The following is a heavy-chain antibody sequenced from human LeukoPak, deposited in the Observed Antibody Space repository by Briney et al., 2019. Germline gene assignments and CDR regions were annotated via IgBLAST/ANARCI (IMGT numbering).Heavy chain of an antibody. D-gene: IGHD3-22*01. CDR2: IKQDGSEK. J-gene: IGHJ4*02. Sequence: HPGGSLRLSCAASGFTLSSYWMSWVRQAPGKGLEWVANIKQDGSEKYYVDSVKGRFTISRDNAKNSLYLQMNSLRAEDTAVYYCARVTGYYDSSGYYYTYYFDYWGQGTLVTVSS. CDR1: GFTLSSYW. CDR3: ARVTGYYDSSGYYYTYYFDY. V-gene: IGHV3-7*01.